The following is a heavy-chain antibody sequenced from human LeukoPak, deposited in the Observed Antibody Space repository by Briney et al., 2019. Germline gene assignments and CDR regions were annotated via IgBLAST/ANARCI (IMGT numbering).Heavy chain of an antibody. Sequence: GGSLRLSCAASGFTFSSYGMHWVRQAPGKGQEWVAVISYDGSNKYYADSVKGRFTISRDNSKDTLYLQMSSLRAEDTAVYYCAKDRNNYGDYGDWGQGTLVTVSS. CDR3: AKDRNNYGDYGD. CDR1: GFTFSSYG. CDR2: ISYDGSNK. D-gene: IGHD4-17*01. J-gene: IGHJ4*02. V-gene: IGHV3-30*18.